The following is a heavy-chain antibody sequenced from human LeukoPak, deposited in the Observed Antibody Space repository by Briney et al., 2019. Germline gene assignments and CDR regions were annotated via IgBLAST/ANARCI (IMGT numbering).Heavy chain of an antibody. Sequence: ASVKVSCKASGYTFTGYYIHWVRQAPGQGLEWMGWINPNSGGTNYAQKFQGRVTMTRDTSISTAYMELSRLRSDDTAVYYCARYDDGEVVPASMGCRYWGQGTLVTVSS. J-gene: IGHJ4*02. CDR1: GYTFTGYY. D-gene: IGHD2-2*01. V-gene: IGHV1-2*02. CDR2: INPNSGGT. CDR3: ARYDDGEVVPASMGCRY.